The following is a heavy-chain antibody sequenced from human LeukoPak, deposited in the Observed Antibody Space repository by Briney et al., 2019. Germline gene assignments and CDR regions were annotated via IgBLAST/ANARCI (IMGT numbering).Heavy chain of an antibody. Sequence: SETLSLTCIVSGYSISSGYYWGWIRQPPGKGLEWIGSIYHSGTTHYNPSLKSRVTVSVDTFKNQFSLKLNSVTAADTAVYYCARSLAFDMWGQGTTVAVSS. J-gene: IGHJ3*02. CDR2: IYHSGTT. CDR1: GYSISSGYY. V-gene: IGHV4-38-2*02. CDR3: ARSLAFDM.